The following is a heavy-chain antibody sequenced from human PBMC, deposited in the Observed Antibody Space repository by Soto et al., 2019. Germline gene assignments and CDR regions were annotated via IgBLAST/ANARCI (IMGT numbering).Heavy chain of an antibody. J-gene: IGHJ4*02. CDR2: IYYSGST. V-gene: IGHV4-31*03. CDR1: GGSISSGGYY. CDR3: ASRVDYDSSGSYFDY. Sequence: SETLSLTCTVSGGSISSGGYYWSWIRQHPGKGLEWIGYIYYSGSTYYNPSLKSRVTISVDRSKNQFSLKLSSVTAADTAVYYCASRVDYDSSGSYFDYWGQGTLVTVSS. D-gene: IGHD3-22*01.